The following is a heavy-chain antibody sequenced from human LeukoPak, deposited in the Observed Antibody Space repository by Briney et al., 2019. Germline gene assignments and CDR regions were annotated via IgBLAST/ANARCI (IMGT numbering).Heavy chain of an antibody. Sequence: GGSLRLSCAASGFTFSTYSMNWVRQAPGKGLEWVSYISSSGSTIYYADSVKGRFTISRDNAKNSLFLQMNSLRAEDTAVYFCARARYDSSGYYPLGDYWGQGTLVTVSS. CDR1: GFTFSTYS. CDR3: ARARYDSSGYYPLGDY. V-gene: IGHV3-48*04. CDR2: ISSSGSTI. J-gene: IGHJ4*02. D-gene: IGHD3-22*01.